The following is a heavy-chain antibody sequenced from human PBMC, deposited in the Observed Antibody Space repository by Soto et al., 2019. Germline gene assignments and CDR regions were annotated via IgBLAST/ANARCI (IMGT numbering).Heavy chain of an antibody. CDR2: IWYAGSNK. J-gene: IGHJ3*02. CDR3: AREEVGATTARAFDI. V-gene: IGHV3-33*01. D-gene: IGHD1-26*01. Sequence: QVQLVESGGGVVQPGRSLRLSCAASGFTFSSYGMHWVRQAPGKGLEWVAVIWYAGSNKYYADSVKGRFTISRDNSKNSRYLQMNRLRAEDTAVYYCAREEVGATTARAFDIWCQGTMVTVSS. CDR1: GFTFSSYG.